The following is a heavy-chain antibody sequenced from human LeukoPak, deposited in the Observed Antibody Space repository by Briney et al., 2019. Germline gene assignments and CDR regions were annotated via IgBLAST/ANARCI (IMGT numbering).Heavy chain of an antibody. V-gene: IGHV4-34*01. CDR3: ARMRSGAFDI. Sequence: SETLSLTCAVYGGSFSGYYWTWIRQPPGKGLEWIGEINHSGSTNYNPSLKSRVTISVDTSKNQFSLKLSSVTAADTAVYYCARMRSGAFDIWGQGTMVAVSS. CDR1: GGSFSGYY. J-gene: IGHJ3*02. CDR2: INHSGST. D-gene: IGHD6-25*01.